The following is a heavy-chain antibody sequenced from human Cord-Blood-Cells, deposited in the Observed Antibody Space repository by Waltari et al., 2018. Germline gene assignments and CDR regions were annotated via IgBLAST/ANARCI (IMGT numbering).Heavy chain of an antibody. CDR1: GFAFDDYA. D-gene: IGHD2-2*01. V-gene: IGHV3-9*01. CDR2: ISWNRGAI. Sequence: DVQLVESGGGLVQPGRSLRPSCAASGFAFDDYAMHWFRQPPGKGLEWVSGISWNRGAIGYADSVKGRFTISRDNAKNSLYLQMNRLRAEETALYYCAKASDIVVVPADFDCWAQGTLLTVSS. J-gene: IGHJ4*02. CDR3: AKASDIVVVPADFDC.